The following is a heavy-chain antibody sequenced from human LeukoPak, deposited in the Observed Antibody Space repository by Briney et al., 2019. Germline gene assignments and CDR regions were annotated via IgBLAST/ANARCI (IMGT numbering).Heavy chain of an antibody. D-gene: IGHD3-22*01. CDR1: GFTFSSYS. Sequence: GGSLRLSCAASGFTFSSYSMNWVRQAPGKGLEWVSSISSSSYIYYADSVKGRFTISRDNAKNSLYLQMNSLRAEDTAVYYCAPYYYDSSGSLRYWGQGTLVTVSS. CDR3: APYYYDSSGSLRY. V-gene: IGHV3-21*01. CDR2: ISSSSYI. J-gene: IGHJ4*02.